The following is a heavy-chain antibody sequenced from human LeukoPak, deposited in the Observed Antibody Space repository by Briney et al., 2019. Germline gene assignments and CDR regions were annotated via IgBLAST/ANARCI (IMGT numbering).Heavy chain of an antibody. D-gene: IGHD1-26*01. J-gene: IGHJ4*02. CDR1: GLTFSSYA. Sequence: GGSLRLSCSASGLTFSSYAMHWVPQAPGKGLEYVSAISSNGGSTYYADSVKGRFTISRDNSKNTLYLQMSSLRAEDTAVYYCVKIRATSGSYVFGGQGTLVSVSS. CDR3: VKIRATSGSYVF. V-gene: IGHV3-64D*06. CDR2: ISSNGGST.